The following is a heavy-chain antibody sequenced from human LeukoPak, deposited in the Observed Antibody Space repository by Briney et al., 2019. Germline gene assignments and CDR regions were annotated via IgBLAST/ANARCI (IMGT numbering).Heavy chain of an antibody. Sequence: PGGSLRLSCEASTFTFSTYWMHWVRQAPGKGLVWVSYINGDGSTTNYADSVKGRLTISRDNAKNTLYLQMNSLRAEDTAVYYCATGSGSYYDSWGLGTLVTGSS. CDR2: INGDGSTT. J-gene: IGHJ4*02. D-gene: IGHD3-10*01. CDR3: ATGSGSYYDS. V-gene: IGHV3-74*01. CDR1: TFTFSTYW.